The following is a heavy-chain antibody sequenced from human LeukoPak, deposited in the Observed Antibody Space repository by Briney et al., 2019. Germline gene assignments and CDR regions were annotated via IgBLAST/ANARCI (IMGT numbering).Heavy chain of an antibody. J-gene: IGHJ5*02. Sequence: PGGSLRLSCAASGFTLSTYSISWVRQVPGKGLEWVSAISDDSAKMYYAASVKGRFTISRDNSKNTLFLQMNSLRAEDTAVYYCAREYDSSWPSWGQGTLVTVSS. CDR1: GFTLSTYS. D-gene: IGHD3-22*01. V-gene: IGHV3-23*01. CDR2: ISDDSAKM. CDR3: AREYDSSWPS.